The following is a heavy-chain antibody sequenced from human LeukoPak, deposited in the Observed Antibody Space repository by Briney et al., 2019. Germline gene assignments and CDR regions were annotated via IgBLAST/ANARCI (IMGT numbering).Heavy chain of an antibody. CDR1: GFTFSRFW. D-gene: IGHD6-19*01. J-gene: IGHJ4*02. CDR3: AGSGWQVYLDY. CDR2: IKQDGSEK. Sequence: PGGSLRLSCAASGFTFSRFWMTWVRQAPGKGLEWVANIKQDGSEKYYVDSVKGRFTISRDNAKNSLYLQMNSLRAEDTAVYYCAGSGWQVYLDYWGQGTLLTVSS. V-gene: IGHV3-7*01.